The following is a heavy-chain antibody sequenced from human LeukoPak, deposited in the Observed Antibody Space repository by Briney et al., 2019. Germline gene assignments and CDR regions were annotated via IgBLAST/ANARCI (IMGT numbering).Heavy chain of an antibody. J-gene: IGHJ3*02. CDR2: IYSGGRI. Sequence: PSETLSLTCTVSGGSFRGDYYWAWIRRPPGKGLEWIGSIYSGGRIYYNPSLKSRVSISIDTSNNDLSLKVTSVTAADTAGYYCARAPWAYGNYVHAFDIWGQGTMVTVSS. CDR3: ARAPWAYGNYVHAFDI. V-gene: IGHV4-39*07. CDR1: GGSFRGDYY. D-gene: IGHD4-11*01.